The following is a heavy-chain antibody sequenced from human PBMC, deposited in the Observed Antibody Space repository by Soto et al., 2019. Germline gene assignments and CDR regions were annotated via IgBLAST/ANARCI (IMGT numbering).Heavy chain of an antibody. J-gene: IGHJ4*02. V-gene: IGHV3-23*01. D-gene: IGHD1-7*01. CDR2: ISGSGGST. Sequence: GGSLRLSCAASRFTFSTYVLSWVCQAPGKGLEWVSGISGSGGSTYHAESVKGRFTISRDSSENTMYLQMSSLRAEDTAVYYCARRSSAKLYHFKYWRQGALVRVCS. CDR3: ARRSSAKLYHFKY. CDR1: RFTFSTYV.